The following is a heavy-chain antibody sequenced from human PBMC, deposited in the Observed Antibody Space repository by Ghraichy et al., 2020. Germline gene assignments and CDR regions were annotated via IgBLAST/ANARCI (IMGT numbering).Heavy chain of an antibody. V-gene: IGHV4-59*08. CDR2: IYYSGST. D-gene: IGHD6-19*01. J-gene: IGHJ2*01. CDR1: GGSISSYY. CDR3: ARRAGDWYFDL. Sequence: PETLSLTCTVSGGSISSYYWSWIRQPPGKGLEWIGYIYYSGSTNYNPSLKGRVTISVDTSKNQFSLKLSSVTAADTAVYYCARRAGDWYFDLWGRGTLVTVSS.